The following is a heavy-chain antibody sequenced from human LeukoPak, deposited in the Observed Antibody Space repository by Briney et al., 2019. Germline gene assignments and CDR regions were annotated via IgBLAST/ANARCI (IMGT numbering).Heavy chain of an antibody. J-gene: IGHJ4*02. V-gene: IGHV3-53*01. CDR2: IYSGGST. D-gene: IGHD2-2*01. CDR3: ASPDCSSTSCYYDY. CDR1: GFTVSSNY. Sequence: PGGSLRLSCAASGFTVSSNYMSWVRQAPGKGLEWVSVIYSGGSTYYADSVKGRFTISRDNSKNTLYLQMNSLRAEDTAVYYCASPDCSSTSCYYDYWGQGTLVTVSS.